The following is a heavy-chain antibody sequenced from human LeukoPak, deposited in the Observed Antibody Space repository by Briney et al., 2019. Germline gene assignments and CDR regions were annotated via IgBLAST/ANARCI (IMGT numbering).Heavy chain of an antibody. J-gene: IGHJ6*03. Sequence: GGSLRLSCAASGFTFSSYSMNWVRQAPGKGLEWVSYISSSSSTIYYADSVKGRFTISRDNAKNSLYLQMNSLRAEDTAVYYCARDGTGSEEYGYYYYMDVWGKGTTVTISS. CDR3: ARDGTGSEEYGYYYYMDV. CDR2: ISSSSSTI. D-gene: IGHD3/OR15-3a*01. V-gene: IGHV3-48*04. CDR1: GFTFSSYS.